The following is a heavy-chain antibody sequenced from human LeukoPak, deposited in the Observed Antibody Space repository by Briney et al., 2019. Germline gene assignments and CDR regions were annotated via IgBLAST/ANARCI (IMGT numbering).Heavy chain of an antibody. CDR3: AKDSRRSPYYYDSSGYYPPNY. V-gene: IGHV3-23*01. CDR2: ISGSGGST. J-gene: IGHJ4*02. CDR1: GFTFSSYA. Sequence: PGGSLRLSCAASGFTFSSYAMSWVRQAPGKGLEWVSAISGSGGSTYYADSVKGRFTISRDNSKNTLYLQMNSLRAEDTAVYYCAKDSRRSPYYYDSSGYYPPNYWGQGTLVTVSS. D-gene: IGHD3-22*01.